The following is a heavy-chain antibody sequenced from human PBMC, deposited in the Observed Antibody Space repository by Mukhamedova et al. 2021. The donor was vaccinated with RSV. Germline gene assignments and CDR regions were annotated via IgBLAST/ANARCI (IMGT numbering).Heavy chain of an antibody. CDR1: YW. Sequence: YWMHWVRQGPGKGLVWVARVNNDGSIINYASSVKGRFTISRDNAKNTLYLQMNSLRAEDTAVYFCARDEGLGTTIRGFDYWGQGTL. V-gene: IGHV3-74*01. CDR2: VNNDGSII. D-gene: IGHD1-26*01. J-gene: IGHJ4*02. CDR3: ARDEGLGTTIRGFDY.